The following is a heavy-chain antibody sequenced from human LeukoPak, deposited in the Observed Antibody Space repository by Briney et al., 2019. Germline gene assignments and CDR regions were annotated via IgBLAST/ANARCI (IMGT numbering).Heavy chain of an antibody. CDR1: GGTFRSNA. CDR3: ARDSSEFRSLIPH. J-gene: IGHJ1*01. D-gene: IGHD2-21*01. CDR2: IIPIFGTA. Sequence: SVKVSCKASGGTFRSNAISWVRQAPGQGLEWMGGIIPIFGTAKYARKFQGRVTITADESTSTAYMELSSLRSEDTAVYYCARDSSEFRSLIPHWGQGTLVTVSS. V-gene: IGHV1-69*13.